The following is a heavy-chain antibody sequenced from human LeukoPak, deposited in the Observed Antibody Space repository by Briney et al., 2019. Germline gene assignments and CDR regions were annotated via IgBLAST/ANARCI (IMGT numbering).Heavy chain of an antibody. Sequence: GGSLRLSCAASGFIFGNYGMTWVRQAPGKGLEWVSAISGSGGSTYYADSVKGRFTISRDNSKNTLYLQMNSLRAEDTAVYYCAKERDFWSGPFDYWGQGTLVTVSS. D-gene: IGHD3-3*01. CDR3: AKERDFWSGPFDY. CDR1: GFIFGNYG. J-gene: IGHJ4*02. CDR2: ISGSGGST. V-gene: IGHV3-23*01.